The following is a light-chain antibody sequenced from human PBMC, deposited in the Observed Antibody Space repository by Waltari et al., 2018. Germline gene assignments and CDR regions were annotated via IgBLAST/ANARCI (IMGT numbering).Light chain of an antibody. J-gene: IGLJ3*02. CDR1: SGSVSTNFY. Sequence: QTVVTQEPSFSVSPGGTVTLTCGLISGSVSTNFYPTWYQQTPGQAPRTLLYSTNPRASGVPVRFSGSILGNKAALTITGAQADDESDYYCVLYMGSGISVFGGGTKLTVL. CDR3: VLYMGSGISV. V-gene: IGLV8-61*01. CDR2: STN.